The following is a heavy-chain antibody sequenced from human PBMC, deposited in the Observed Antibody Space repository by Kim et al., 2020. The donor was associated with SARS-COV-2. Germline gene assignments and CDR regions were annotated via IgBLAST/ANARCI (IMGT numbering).Heavy chain of an antibody. CDR3: ARGQVVVAATRFGWFDP. J-gene: IGHJ5*02. V-gene: IGHV4-34*01. Sequence: LKSRVTISVDTSKNQFSLKLSSVTAADTAVYYCARGQVVVAATRFGWFDPWGQGTLVTVSS. D-gene: IGHD2-15*01.